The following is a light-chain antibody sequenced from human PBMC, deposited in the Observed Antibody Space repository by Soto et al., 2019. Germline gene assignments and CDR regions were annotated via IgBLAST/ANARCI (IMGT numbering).Light chain of an antibody. Sequence: EIVMTQSPATLSVSPGGRATLSCRASQSISTNLVWYQQRPGQGPRLLIYDASTRATGVPARFSGSGSGTEFTLTISGLQSEDVAVYFCQQYTNWRTFGPGTKVEIK. V-gene: IGKV3-15*01. CDR3: QQYTNWRT. CDR2: DAS. CDR1: QSISTN. J-gene: IGKJ1*01.